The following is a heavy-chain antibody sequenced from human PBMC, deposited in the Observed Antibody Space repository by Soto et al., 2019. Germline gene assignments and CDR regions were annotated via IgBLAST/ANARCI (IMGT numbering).Heavy chain of an antibody. D-gene: IGHD3-10*01. Sequence: GSLRLSCAASGFAASGNYMPWVRQPPRQGLERVSVIHTDGTTFYADSTKGRFTISRDTSKNTVSLHMTNLRVDDTAVYYCVRAPFPAGTHTNNAFDIWGQGTMVTVSS. V-gene: IGHV3-53*01. CDR1: GFAASGNY. CDR2: IHTDGTT. CDR3: VRAPFPAGTHTNNAFDI. J-gene: IGHJ3*02.